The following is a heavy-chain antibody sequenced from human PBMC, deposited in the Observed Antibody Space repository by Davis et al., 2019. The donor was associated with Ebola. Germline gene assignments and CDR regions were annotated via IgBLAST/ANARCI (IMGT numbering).Heavy chain of an antibody. Sequence: SETLSLTCTVSGGSISSYYWSWIRQPPGKGLEWIGYIYYSGSTNYKPSLKSRVTISVDTPKNQFSLKLSSVTAADTAVYYCARVGRCIGTVCYGRGLWNFDLWGRGTLVTVSS. CDR2: IYYSGST. CDR3: ARVGRCIGTVCYGRGLWNFDL. V-gene: IGHV4-59*01. CDR1: GGSISSYY. J-gene: IGHJ2*01. D-gene: IGHD2-2*01.